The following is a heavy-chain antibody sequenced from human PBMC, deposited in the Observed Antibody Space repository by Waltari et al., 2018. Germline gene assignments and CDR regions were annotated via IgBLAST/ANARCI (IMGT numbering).Heavy chain of an antibody. CDR3: ARALAAAKSGFDP. V-gene: IGHV3-48*04. D-gene: IGHD6-13*01. J-gene: IGHJ5*02. CDR2: ISSSGTIT. CDR1: GFTFSSSA. Sequence: EVQLVESGGGLVQPGGSLRLSCAASGFTFSSSAMGWVRQAPGKGLEWVSYISSSGTITYYADSVEGRFTTSRDNTKNSLYLQMNSLRAEDTAVYYCARALAAAKSGFDPWGQGTLVTVSS.